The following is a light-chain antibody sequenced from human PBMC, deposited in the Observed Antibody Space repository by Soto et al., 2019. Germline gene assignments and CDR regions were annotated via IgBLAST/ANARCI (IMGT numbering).Light chain of an antibody. V-gene: IGKV1-39*01. CDR1: QSIDSY. J-gene: IGKJ4*01. CDR2: AAS. Sequence: DIQMTQSPSSLSASVGDRLTITCRASQSIDSYLNWYQQKPGKAPKLLIYAASNLQSGVPSGLSGSGSGADFTVTISSLQPEDFATYYCQQTYSVPGTFGGGTKVDIK. CDR3: QQTYSVPGT.